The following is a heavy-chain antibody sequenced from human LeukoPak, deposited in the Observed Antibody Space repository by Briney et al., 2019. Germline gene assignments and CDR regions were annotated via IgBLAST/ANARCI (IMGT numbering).Heavy chain of an antibody. CDR2: IYPGDSDT. V-gene: IGHV5-51*01. CDR3: ASVYGSGGYYSDY. J-gene: IGHJ4*02. Sequence: GESLKISCETFRFSFTTYWIGWVRQMPGKGLEWMGIIYPGDSDTRYSPSFQGQITISADKSISTTYLQWSSLKASDTAMYYCASVYGSGGYYSDYWGQGTLVTVSS. CDR1: RFSFTTYW. D-gene: IGHD3-10*01.